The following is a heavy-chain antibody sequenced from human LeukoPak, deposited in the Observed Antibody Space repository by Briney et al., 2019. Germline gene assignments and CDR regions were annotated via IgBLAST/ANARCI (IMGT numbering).Heavy chain of an antibody. D-gene: IGHD3-16*01. V-gene: IGHV1-18*01. CDR3: FVWGSYSTPSDFDY. CDR2: ISAYNGNT. J-gene: IGHJ4*02. CDR1: GYTFTSYG. Sequence: GASVKVSCKASGYTFTSYGISWVRQAPGQGLEWMGWISAYNGNTNYAQKLQGRVTMTTDTSTSTAYMELRSLRSDDTAVYYCFVWGSYSTPSDFDYWGQGTLVTVSS.